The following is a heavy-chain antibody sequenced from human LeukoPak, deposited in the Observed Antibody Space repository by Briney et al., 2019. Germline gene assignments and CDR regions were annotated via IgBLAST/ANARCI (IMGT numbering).Heavy chain of an antibody. CDR2: ISSTRSSI. D-gene: IGHD6-6*01. V-gene: IGHV3-48*03. CDR1: GFTFSSYE. J-gene: IGHJ3*02. CDR3: ARGGAARPDI. Sequence: PGGSLRLSCAASGFTFSSYEMNWVRQAPGKGLEWVSYISSTRSSIDYADSVRGRFTISRDNARNSLYLQMNSLRAEDTAVYYCARGGAARPDIWGQGTMVTVSS.